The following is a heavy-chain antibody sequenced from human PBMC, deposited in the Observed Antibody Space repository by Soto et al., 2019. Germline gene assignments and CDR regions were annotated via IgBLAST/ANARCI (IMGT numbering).Heavy chain of an antibody. V-gene: IGHV3-23*01. CDR1: GFTFSSYA. J-gene: IGHJ6*03. D-gene: IGHD5-12*01. Sequence: GGSLRLSCAASGFTFSSYAMSWVRQAPGKGLEWVSAISGSGGSTYYADSVKGRFTISRDNSKNTLYLQMNSLRAEDTAVYYCAKAVDIVATNGPYYYYMDVWGKGTTVTVSS. CDR2: ISGSGGST. CDR3: AKAVDIVATNGPYYYYMDV.